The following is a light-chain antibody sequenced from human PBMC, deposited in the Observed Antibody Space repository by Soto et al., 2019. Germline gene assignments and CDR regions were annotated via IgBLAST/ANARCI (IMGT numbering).Light chain of an antibody. Sequence: DIVLTQSPGTLSLSPGERATLSCRASQSVSSSYLAWYQQKPGQAPRLLIYGASGRATGIPDRFSGSGSGTDFTLTISILEPEDFAVYYCQQYGSSPMYTFGQGTKLEIK. CDR3: QQYGSSPMYT. V-gene: IGKV3-20*01. J-gene: IGKJ2*01. CDR2: GAS. CDR1: QSVSSSY.